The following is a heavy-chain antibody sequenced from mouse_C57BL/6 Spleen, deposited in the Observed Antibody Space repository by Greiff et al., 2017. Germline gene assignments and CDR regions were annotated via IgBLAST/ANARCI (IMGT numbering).Heavy chain of an antibody. CDR3: TRDWYFDV. Sequence: EVQGVESGGGLVQPGGSMKLSCVASGFTFSNYWMNWVRQSPEKGLEWVAQIRLKSDNYATHYAESVKGRFTISRDDSKSSVYLQMNNLRAEDTGIYYCTRDWYFDVWGTGTTVTVSS. V-gene: IGHV6-3*01. J-gene: IGHJ1*03. D-gene: IGHD3-3*01. CDR1: GFTFSNYW. CDR2: IRLKSDNYAT.